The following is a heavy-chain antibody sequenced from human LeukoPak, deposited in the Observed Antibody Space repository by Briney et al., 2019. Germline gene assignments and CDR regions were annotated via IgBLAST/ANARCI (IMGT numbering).Heavy chain of an antibody. V-gene: IGHV4-38-2*02. Sequence: PSETLSLTCSVSGYSISSGYYWGWIRQPPGKGLEWIGNMYHSGSTYYNPSLKSRVTISIDTSKNQFSLKLTSVTAADTAIYYCARSGTYQHSSAYDYWGQGNLVTVSS. CDR2: MYHSGST. D-gene: IGHD3-10*01. CDR1: GYSISSGYY. CDR3: ARSGTYQHSSAYDY. J-gene: IGHJ4*01.